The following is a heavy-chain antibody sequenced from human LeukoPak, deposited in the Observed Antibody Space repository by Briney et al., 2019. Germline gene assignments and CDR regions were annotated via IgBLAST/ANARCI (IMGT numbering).Heavy chain of an antibody. CDR3: ARDHGGNRPDDAFDI. D-gene: IGHD4-23*01. V-gene: IGHV3-30-3*01. J-gene: IGHJ3*02. Sequence: GGSLRLSCAVSGFTFSSYAMHWVRQAPGKGLEWVAVISYDGSNKYYADSVKGRFTISRDNSKNTLYLQMNSLRAEDTAVYYCARDHGGNRPDDAFDIWGQGTMVTVSS. CDR1: GFTFSSYA. CDR2: ISYDGSNK.